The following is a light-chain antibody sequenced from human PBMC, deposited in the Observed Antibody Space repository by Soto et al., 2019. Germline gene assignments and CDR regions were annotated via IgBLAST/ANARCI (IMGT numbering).Light chain of an antibody. CDR2: GAS. CDR1: QSVSST. J-gene: IGKJ5*01. CDR3: HQRQYWPPIT. Sequence: EIVCTQSPGTLSLSPGERATLSCRASQSVSSTLAWYQKTPGQAHRLLSYGASTRATGIPDRFSGSGSGTDFTLTISSLETEDFAVYYCHQRQYWPPITFGQGTRLEIK. V-gene: IGKV3-11*01.